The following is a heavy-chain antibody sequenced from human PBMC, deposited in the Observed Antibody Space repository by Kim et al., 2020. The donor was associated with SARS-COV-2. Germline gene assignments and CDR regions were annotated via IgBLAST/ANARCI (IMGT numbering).Heavy chain of an antibody. V-gene: IGHV4-31*03. CDR2: IYYSGST. J-gene: IGHJ3*02. D-gene: IGHD3-22*01. Sequence: SETLSLTCTVSGGSISSGGYYWSWIRQHPGKGLEWIGYIYYSGSTYYNPSLKSRVTISVDTSKNQFSLKLSSVTAADTAVYYCARNGYYYDSSGYYGTFDIWGQGTMVTVSS. CDR3: ARNGYYYDSSGYYGTFDI. CDR1: GGSISSGGYY.